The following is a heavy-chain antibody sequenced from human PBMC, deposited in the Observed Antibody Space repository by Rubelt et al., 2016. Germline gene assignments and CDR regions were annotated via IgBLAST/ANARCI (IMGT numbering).Heavy chain of an antibody. CDR3: ARGSVITMIVVVMGNPFDC. D-gene: IGHD3-22*01. Sequence: QLQLQESGPGLVKPSETLSLTCTVSGGSISSSSYYWGWIRQPPGKGLEWIESIYYSGSTYYNPSLKSRVTISGATCKNLCDRKVSAVADGDAAGYYCARGSVITMIVVVMGNPFDCWGQGTLVPVSA. CDR1: GGSISSSSYY. J-gene: IGHJ4*02. CDR2: IYYSGST. V-gene: IGHV4-39*01.